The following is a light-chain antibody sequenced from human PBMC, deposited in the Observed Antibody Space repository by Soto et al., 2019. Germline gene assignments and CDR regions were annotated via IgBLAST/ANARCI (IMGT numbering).Light chain of an antibody. CDR2: DAS. V-gene: IGKV3-20*01. CDR3: QQYVSSPQT. CDR1: QSISSSY. Sequence: EIVLTQSPGTLSLSPGERATLSCRASQSISSSYLAWYQQKPGQAPRLLIYDASSRATGIPDRFSGSGSGTDFTLTISRLEPEDFAVYYCQQYVSSPQTFGQGTEVEIK. J-gene: IGKJ1*01.